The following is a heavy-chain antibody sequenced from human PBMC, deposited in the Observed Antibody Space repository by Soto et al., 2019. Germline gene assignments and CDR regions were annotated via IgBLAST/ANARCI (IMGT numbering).Heavy chain of an antibody. D-gene: IGHD3-3*01. CDR2: IHPSSGKT. J-gene: IGHJ6*02. CDR1: GYTFSSYY. Sequence: ASVKVSCKASGYTFSSYYIQWVRQAPGQGLEWMAIIHPSSGKTTYAQRFQDRVALTRDTSTSTVDMELSSLRSGDTAVYFCARSGFYSYYVMDVWGQGTTVTVSS. V-gene: IGHV1-46*01. CDR3: ARSGFYSYYVMDV.